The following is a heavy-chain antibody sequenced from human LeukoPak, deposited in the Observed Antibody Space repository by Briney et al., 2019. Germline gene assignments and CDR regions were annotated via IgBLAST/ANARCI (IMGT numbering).Heavy chain of an antibody. D-gene: IGHD5-12*01. CDR1: GGSISNHY. V-gene: IGHV4-59*11. CDR3: ARGYPWLRFLAVGPRYYYGMDV. J-gene: IGHJ6*02. CDR2: IHYGGNT. Sequence: PSETLSLTCTVPGGSISNHYWSWIRQPPEKGLEWIGYIHYGGNTDYNPSLKSRLTISVDTSKNQFSLKLSSVTAADTAVYYCARGYPWLRFLAVGPRYYYGMDVWGQGTTVTVSS.